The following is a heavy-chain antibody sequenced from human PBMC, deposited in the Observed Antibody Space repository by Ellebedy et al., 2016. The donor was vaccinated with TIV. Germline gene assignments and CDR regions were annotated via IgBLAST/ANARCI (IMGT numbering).Heavy chain of an antibody. D-gene: IGHD1-26*01. CDR3: ARKWRGVGSWDHLDY. Sequence: GESLKISCAASGFIISGDWMSWVRQAPGKGLEWVANIKQDGSEKYYVDSVKGRFTISRDDAKNSLYLQMNSLRAEDTAVYYCARKWRGVGSWDHLDYWGQGTLVTVSS. V-gene: IGHV3-7*03. J-gene: IGHJ4*02. CDR2: IKQDGSEK. CDR1: GFIISGDW.